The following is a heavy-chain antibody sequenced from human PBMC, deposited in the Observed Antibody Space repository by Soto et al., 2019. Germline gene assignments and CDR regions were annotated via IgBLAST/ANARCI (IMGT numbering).Heavy chain of an antibody. V-gene: IGHV3-74*01. CDR2: INRDGSVS. Sequence: EVQLVESGGGLVQPGGSLRLSCAASGFTFSNYWMYWVRQAPGKGLVWVSRINRDGSVSSYADSVKGRLTISRDNVKNTLYLQMDRLRAEDTAVYYCARGDCVGGTCYSLAGACYYYMDVWGKGTTVTVFS. CDR1: GFTFSNYW. J-gene: IGHJ6*03. D-gene: IGHD2-15*01. CDR3: ARGDCVGGTCYSLAGACYYYMDV.